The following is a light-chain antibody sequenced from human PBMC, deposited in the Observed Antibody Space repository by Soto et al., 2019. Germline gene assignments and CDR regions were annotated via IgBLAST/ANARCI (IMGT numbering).Light chain of an antibody. J-gene: IGKJ3*01. V-gene: IGKV3-11*01. Sequence: EIVLTQSPATLSLSPGERATLSCRASQSVSSYLAWYQQKPGQAPRLLICDTYNRATGIPARFSGSGSGTDFTLNISSLEPEDFAVYYCQQRSKWLSVFGPGTNVDIK. CDR1: QSVSSY. CDR3: QQRSKWLSV. CDR2: DTY.